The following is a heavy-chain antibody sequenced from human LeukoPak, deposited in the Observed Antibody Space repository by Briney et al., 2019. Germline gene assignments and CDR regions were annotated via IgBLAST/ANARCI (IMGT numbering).Heavy chain of an antibody. CDR1: GGSISSSSYY. V-gene: IGHV4-39*01. D-gene: IGHD6-13*01. Sequence: PSETLSLTCTVSGGSISSSSYYWGWIRQPPGKGLEWIGSIYYSGSTYYNPSLKSRVTIPVDTSKNQFSLKLSSVTAADTAVYYCAGGVYIAAAQYGYWGQGTLVTVSS. CDR3: AGGVYIAAAQYGY. J-gene: IGHJ4*02. CDR2: IYYSGST.